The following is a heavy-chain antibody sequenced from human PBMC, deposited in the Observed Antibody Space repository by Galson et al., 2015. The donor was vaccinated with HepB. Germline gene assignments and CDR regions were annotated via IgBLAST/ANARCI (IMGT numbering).Heavy chain of an antibody. V-gene: IGHV1-69*13. J-gene: IGHJ2*01. CDR1: GGTFSSYA. CDR3: ARDEITMVQGVIITGSPLDL. CDR2: IIPIFGTA. D-gene: IGHD3-10*01. Sequence: SVKVSCKASGGTFSSYAISWVRQAPGQGLEWMGGIIPIFGTANYAQKFQGRVTITADESTSTAYMELSSLRSEDTAVYYCARDEITMVQGVIITGSPLDLWGRDTLVTVSS.